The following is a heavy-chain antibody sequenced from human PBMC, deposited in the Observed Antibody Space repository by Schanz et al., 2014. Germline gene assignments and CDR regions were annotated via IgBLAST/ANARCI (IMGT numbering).Heavy chain of an antibody. J-gene: IGHJ3*02. CDR2: ISGSGGST. CDR1: GFSLDIFA. D-gene: IGHD3-10*01. Sequence: EVQLLESGGGLVQPGGSLRLSCATSGFSLDIFAVSWVRQAPGKGLEWVSAISGSGGSTYYADSVKGRFTISRDNSKNTLYLQMNSLRAEDTAVYYCAKGRFGELSAFDIWGQGTRVTDSS. V-gene: IGHV3-23*01. CDR3: AKGRFGELSAFDI.